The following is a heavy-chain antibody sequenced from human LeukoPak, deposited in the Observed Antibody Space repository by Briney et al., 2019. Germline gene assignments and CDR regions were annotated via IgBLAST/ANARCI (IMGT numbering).Heavy chain of an antibody. CDR1: GYTFTSYG. CDR3: ARAEKPNWGNYYYYCMDV. CDR2: ISAYNGNT. V-gene: IGHV1-18*01. D-gene: IGHD7-27*01. Sequence: ASVKVSCKASGYTFTSYGISWVRQAPGQGLEWMGWISAYNGNTNFAQKLQDRVTTTTDTSTSTAYMELRSLGSDDTAVYYCARAEKPNWGNYYYYCMDVWGKGTTVTVSS. J-gene: IGHJ6*03.